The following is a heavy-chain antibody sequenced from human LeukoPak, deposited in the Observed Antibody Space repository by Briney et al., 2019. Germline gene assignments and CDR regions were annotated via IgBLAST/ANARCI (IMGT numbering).Heavy chain of an antibody. CDR1: GFTFSSYT. Sequence: GGSLRLSCAASGFTFSSYTMSWVRQAPGKGLEWVSGISGSGGSTYYADPVRGRFTISRDNSKTTVFLQMNSLRAEDTAVYYCAKAHGYGLDVWGQGTTVTVSS. CDR3: AKAHGYGLDV. V-gene: IGHV3-23*01. CDR2: ISGSGGST. J-gene: IGHJ6*02.